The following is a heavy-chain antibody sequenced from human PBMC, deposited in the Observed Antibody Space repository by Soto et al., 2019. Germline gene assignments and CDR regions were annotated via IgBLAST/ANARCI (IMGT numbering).Heavy chain of an antibody. D-gene: IGHD3-10*01. Sequence: ASVKVSCKASGYTFTGYYMHWVRQAPGQGLEWMGWINPNSGGTNYAQKFQGRVTMTRDTSISTAYMELSRLRSDDTAVYYCARAFSGCGELLSDYFDYWGQGTLVTVSS. CDR1: GYTFTGYY. V-gene: IGHV1-2*02. CDR2: INPNSGGT. CDR3: ARAFSGCGELLSDYFDY. J-gene: IGHJ4*02.